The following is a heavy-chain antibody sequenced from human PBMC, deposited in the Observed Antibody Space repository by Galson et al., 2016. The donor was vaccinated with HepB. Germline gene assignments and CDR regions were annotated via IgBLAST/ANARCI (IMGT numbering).Heavy chain of an antibody. J-gene: IGHJ4*02. V-gene: IGHV3-21*01. D-gene: IGHD3-16*01. Sequence: SLRLSCAASGFSFGIFAMNWVRQAPGKGLEWVSSISSSGSYIYYADVVKGRFTISRDNAKNSLYLQMNSLRAEDTAVYYCARSPRIQVWRRYDFFEYWGQGSLVTVSS. CDR2: ISSSGSYI. CDR1: GFSFGIFA. CDR3: ARSPRIQVWRRYDFFEY.